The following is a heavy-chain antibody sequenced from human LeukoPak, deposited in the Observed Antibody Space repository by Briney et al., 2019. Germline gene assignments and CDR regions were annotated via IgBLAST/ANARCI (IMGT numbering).Heavy chain of an antibody. J-gene: IGHJ5*02. CDR3: ARVYSSTHNWFDT. D-gene: IGHD2-2*01. Sequence: PSETLSLTSTVSGGSISTTSYFWAWIRQPPGEGLEWIGSIYYSGTTYYNSSLKSRVTISIERSKNHFSLNLNSLTAADTAVYYCARVYSSTHNWFDTWGQGTQVTVSS. V-gene: IGHV4-39*07. CDR1: GGSISTTSYF. CDR2: IYYSGTT.